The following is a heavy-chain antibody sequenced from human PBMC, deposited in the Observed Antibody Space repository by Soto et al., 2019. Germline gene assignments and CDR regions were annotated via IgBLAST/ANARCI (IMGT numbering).Heavy chain of an antibody. CDR1: GLTFNIYT. CDR3: AKDLRGPEAGTWYFDL. J-gene: IGHJ2*01. Sequence: ESGGGLVQPGGSLRLACEASGLTFNIYTMGWVRQAPGKGLEWVSAIVARGINTYYADSVKGRFTISRDNSKDTIYLQMNSLRAEDTAVYYCAKDLRGPEAGTWYFDLWGRGTLVAVSS. V-gene: IGHV3-23*01. D-gene: IGHD6-13*01. CDR2: IVARGINT.